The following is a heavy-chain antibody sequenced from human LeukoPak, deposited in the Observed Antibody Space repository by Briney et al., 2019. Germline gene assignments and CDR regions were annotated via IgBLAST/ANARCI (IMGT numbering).Heavy chain of an antibody. CDR1: GFTFSNYW. J-gene: IGHJ4*02. V-gene: IGHV3-7*03. CDR3: VKDADFWSGLDC. CDR2: IKEDGSET. D-gene: IGHD3-3*01. Sequence: AGGSLRLSCAASGFTFSNYWMSWVRQAPGKGPEWMGNIKEDGSETYYVDSVKGRFTISRDNAKHSLDLQMISLRAEDTALYYCVKDADFWSGLDCWGQGTLVTVSS.